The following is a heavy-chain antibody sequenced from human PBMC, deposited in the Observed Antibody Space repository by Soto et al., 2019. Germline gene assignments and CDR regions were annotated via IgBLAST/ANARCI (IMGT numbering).Heavy chain of an antibody. Sequence: PGGSLRLSCAASGFTFSSYAMSCVRQAPGKGLEWFSAISGSGGITYYADSVKGRFTISRDNSKNTLYLQLNSLRAEDTAAYYCAKPYGSGSYCFDYWGQGPLVNFSS. CDR1: GFTFSSYA. V-gene: IGHV3-23*01. CDR2: ISGSGGIT. D-gene: IGHD3-10*01. J-gene: IGHJ4*02. CDR3: AKPYGSGSYCFDY.